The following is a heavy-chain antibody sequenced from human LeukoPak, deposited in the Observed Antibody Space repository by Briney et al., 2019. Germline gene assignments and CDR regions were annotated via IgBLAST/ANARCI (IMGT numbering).Heavy chain of an antibody. CDR3: ARDSEGITMIVVDPPGTHADY. CDR1: GYTFTSYY. J-gene: IGHJ4*02. Sequence: ASVKVSCKASGYTFTSYYMHWVRQAPGQGLEWMGIINPSGGSTSYAQKFQGRVTMTRDTSTSTVYMELSSLRSEDTAVYYCARDSEGITMIVVDPPGTHADYWGQGTLVTVSS. CDR2: INPSGGST. D-gene: IGHD3-22*01. V-gene: IGHV1-46*01.